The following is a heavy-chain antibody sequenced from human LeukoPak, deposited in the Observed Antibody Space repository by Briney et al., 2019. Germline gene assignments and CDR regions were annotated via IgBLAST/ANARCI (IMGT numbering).Heavy chain of an antibody. Sequence: SETLSLTCTVSGGSSNKYYWSWIRQSAGKGLEWIGRIYTSGSTNYNPSLKSRVSMSVDTSKNQFSLRLRSVTAADTAVYYCARESGYYYDTSGNTFDYWGQGILVTVSS. V-gene: IGHV4-4*07. D-gene: IGHD3-22*01. CDR1: GGSSNKYY. CDR2: IYTSGST. J-gene: IGHJ4*02. CDR3: ARESGYYYDTSGNTFDY.